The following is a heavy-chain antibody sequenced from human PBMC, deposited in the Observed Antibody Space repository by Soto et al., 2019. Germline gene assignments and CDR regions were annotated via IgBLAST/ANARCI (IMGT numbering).Heavy chain of an antibody. V-gene: IGHV1-69*13. CDR3: ARDKNRSTRFDY. CDR1: GGTFSSYA. J-gene: IGHJ4*02. Sequence: GASVKVSCKASGGTFSSYAISWVRQAPGQGLEWMGGIIPIFGTANYAQKFQGRVTITADESTSTAYMELSSLRSEDTAVYYCARDKNRSTRFDYWGQGTLVTVSS. CDR2: IIPIFGTA.